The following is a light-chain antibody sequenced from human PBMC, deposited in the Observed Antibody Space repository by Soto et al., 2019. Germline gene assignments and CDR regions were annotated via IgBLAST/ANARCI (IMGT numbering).Light chain of an antibody. Sequence: QSVLTHPPSVSAGPGQTVTISCSGRSSNIGNNYVSWYQQLPGAAPKLLIYENYERPSGIPDRFSGSKSGTSATLDITGLQTGDEADYYCGAWDNSLTGGVFGGGTKLTVL. CDR3: GAWDNSLTGGV. V-gene: IGLV1-51*02. CDR1: SSNIGNNY. CDR2: ENY. J-gene: IGLJ2*01.